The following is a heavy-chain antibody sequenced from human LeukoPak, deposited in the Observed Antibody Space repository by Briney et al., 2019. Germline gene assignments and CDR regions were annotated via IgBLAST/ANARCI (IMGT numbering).Heavy chain of an antibody. CDR2: IYTSGST. Sequence: SETLSLTCTVSGGSINTYYWSWIRQPAGKGLEWIGRIYTSGSTNYNPSLKSRVTMSVDTSKNQFSLKLSSVTAADTAVYYCARVRYCSSTSCYNGMDVWGQGTTVTVSS. D-gene: IGHD2-2*02. V-gene: IGHV4-4*07. J-gene: IGHJ6*02. CDR1: GGSINTYY. CDR3: ARVRYCSSTSCYNGMDV.